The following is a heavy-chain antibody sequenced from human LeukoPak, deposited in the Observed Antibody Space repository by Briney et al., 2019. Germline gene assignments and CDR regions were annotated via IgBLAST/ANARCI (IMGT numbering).Heavy chain of an antibody. J-gene: IGHJ6*03. CDR1: GFSLSRYW. V-gene: IGHV3-74*01. CDR2: IDNDGTDT. CDR3: TRGGFDHNMDV. D-gene: IGHD3-9*01. Sequence: PGGSLRLSCAASGFSLSRYWMHWVRQAPGTELVWVSYIDNDGTDTNYADSVRGRFTVSRDNAKNTLYLQMNGLRAEDTAVYYCTRGGFDHNMDVWGKGTTVT.